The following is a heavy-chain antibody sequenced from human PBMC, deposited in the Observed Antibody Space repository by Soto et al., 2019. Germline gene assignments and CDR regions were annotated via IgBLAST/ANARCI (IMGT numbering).Heavy chain of an antibody. V-gene: IGHV4-38-2*02. CDR2: IYHGGST. J-gene: IGHJ5*02. D-gene: IGHD3-22*01. Sequence: SETLSLTCTVSGGSITSYYWGWLRQPPGKGLEWIGSIYHGGSTYYNPSLNSRVTLSIDMTNNHVSLILNSVTAADTAVYYCARVGPWVPYYYDSSPYTFENWFDPWGQGTLVTVSS. CDR3: ARVGPWVPYYYDSSPYTFENWFDP. CDR1: GGSITSYY.